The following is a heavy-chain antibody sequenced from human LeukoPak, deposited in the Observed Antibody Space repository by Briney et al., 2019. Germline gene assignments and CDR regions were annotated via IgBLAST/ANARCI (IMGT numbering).Heavy chain of an antibody. Sequence: GGTLRLSCAASGVTFSRYGMSWVRQAPGKGLEWVSAISGSGGSTYYADSVKGRFTISRDNSKNTLYLQMNSLRAEDTAVYYCAKDIGFDWSYFDYWGQGTLVTVSS. V-gene: IGHV3-23*01. CDR2: ISGSGGST. CDR3: AKDIGFDWSYFDY. D-gene: IGHD3-9*01. J-gene: IGHJ4*02. CDR1: GVTFSRYG.